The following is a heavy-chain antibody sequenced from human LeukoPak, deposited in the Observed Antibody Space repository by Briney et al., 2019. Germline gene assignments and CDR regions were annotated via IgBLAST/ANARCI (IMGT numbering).Heavy chain of an antibody. CDR3: AKGLGWELDAFDI. V-gene: IGHV3-33*06. CDR1: GFSFSNYG. D-gene: IGHD1-26*01. Sequence: GGSLRLSCAASGFSFSNYGMHWVRQAPGKGLEWVAVIWYDGSNKYYADSVKGRFTISRDNSKNTLYLQMNSLRAEDTAVYYCAKGLGWELDAFDIWGQGTMVTVSS. CDR2: IWYDGSNK. J-gene: IGHJ3*02.